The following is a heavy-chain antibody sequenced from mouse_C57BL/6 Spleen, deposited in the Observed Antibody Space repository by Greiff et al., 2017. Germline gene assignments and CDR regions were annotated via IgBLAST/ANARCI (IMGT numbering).Heavy chain of an antibody. V-gene: IGHV1-64*01. D-gene: IGHD1-1*01. Sequence: QVQLQQSGAELVKPGASVKLSCKASGYTFTSYWMHWVKQRPGQGLEWIGMIHPTSGSTNYNEKFKSKATLTVDRSSSTAYMQLSSLTSEDSAVYYCARLLRRGFAYWGQGTLVTVSA. CDR3: ARLLRRGFAY. J-gene: IGHJ3*01. CDR2: IHPTSGST. CDR1: GYTFTSYW.